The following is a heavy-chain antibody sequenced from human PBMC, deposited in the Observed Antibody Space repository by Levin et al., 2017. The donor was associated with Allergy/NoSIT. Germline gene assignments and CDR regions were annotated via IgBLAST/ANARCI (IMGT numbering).Heavy chain of an antibody. V-gene: IGHV3-21*01. CDR1: GFTFSGYS. Sequence: GESLKISCAASGFTFSGYSMNWVRQAPGKGLEWVSSISSSSSYIYYADSVKGRFTISRDNAKNSLYLQMNSLRAEDTAVYYCARDPSPYSSSSADYWGQGTLVTVSS. CDR3: ARDPSPYSSSSADY. J-gene: IGHJ4*02. CDR2: ISSSSSYI. D-gene: IGHD6-6*01.